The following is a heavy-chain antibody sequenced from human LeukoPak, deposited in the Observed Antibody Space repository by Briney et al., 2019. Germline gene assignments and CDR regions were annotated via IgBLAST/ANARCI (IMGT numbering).Heavy chain of an antibody. D-gene: IGHD2-2*01. Sequence: ASVKVSCKAADYSFLSYGISWVRQAPGQGLEWMGWANPNNADTHYAQKFQDRVIMTTDTSTATAYMELRSLRSDDTAVYYCARDVYCISASCYGFGMDVWGQGTTVTVSS. CDR1: DYSFLSYG. CDR2: ANPNNADT. CDR3: ARDVYCISASCYGFGMDV. V-gene: IGHV1-18*01. J-gene: IGHJ6*02.